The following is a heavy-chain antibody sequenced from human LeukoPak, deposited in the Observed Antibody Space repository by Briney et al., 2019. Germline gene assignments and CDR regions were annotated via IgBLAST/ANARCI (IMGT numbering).Heavy chain of an antibody. CDR1: GFTFSDYY. CDR2: ISSSGSTI. J-gene: IGHJ4*02. Sequence: GGSLRLSCAASGFTFSDYYMSWIRQAPGKGLEWVSYISSSGSTIYYADSVKGRFTISRDNAKNSLYLQMNSLRAEDTAVYYCARDAFYYYDSSGYYGYWGQGTLVTVSS. CDR3: ARDAFYYYDSSGYYGY. D-gene: IGHD3-22*01. V-gene: IGHV3-11*01.